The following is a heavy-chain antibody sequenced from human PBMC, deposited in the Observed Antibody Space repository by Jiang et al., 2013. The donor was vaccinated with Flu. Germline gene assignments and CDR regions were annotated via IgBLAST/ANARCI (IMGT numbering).Heavy chain of an antibody. CDR1: GYTFTGYY. J-gene: IGHJ5*02. CDR3: ARDFAMITTGNWFDP. D-gene: IGHD3-16*01. Sequence: VQLVESGAEVKKPGASVKVSCKASGYTFTGYYMHWVRQAPGQGLEWMGWVNPNSGGTNYAQKFQGRVTMTRDTSISTAYMELSRLRSDDTAVYYCARDFAMITTGNWFDPWGQGTLVTVSS. V-gene: IGHV1-2*02. CDR2: VNPNSGGT.